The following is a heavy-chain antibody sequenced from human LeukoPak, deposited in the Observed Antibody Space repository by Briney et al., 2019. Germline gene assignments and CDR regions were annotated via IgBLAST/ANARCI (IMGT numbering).Heavy chain of an antibody. Sequence: GGSLRHSCAASGFTLSSYARHGVGPAPGRGVAGVAVISYDGSNKYYAGSVKGRFTISRDNSTNTLYLQMTSLRAEDTAVYYCARELWFGELSYYYYYGMDVWGKGTPVTVSS. CDR1: GFTLSSYA. D-gene: IGHD3-10*01. J-gene: IGHJ6*04. V-gene: IGHV3-30*04. CDR2: ISYDGSNK. CDR3: ARELWFGELSYYYYYGMDV.